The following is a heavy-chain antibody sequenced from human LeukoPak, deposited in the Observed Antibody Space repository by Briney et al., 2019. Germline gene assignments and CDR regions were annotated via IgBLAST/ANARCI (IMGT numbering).Heavy chain of an antibody. D-gene: IGHD3-22*01. J-gene: IGHJ5*02. CDR2: MNPNSGNT. Sequence: ASVKVSCKASGYTFTSYDINWVQQATGQGLEWMGWMNPNSGNTGYAQKFQGRVTMTRNTSISTAYMELSSLRSEDTAVYYCARTYYYDSSGYSLLGFDPWGQGTLVTVSS. V-gene: IGHV1-8*01. CDR3: ARTYYYDSSGYSLLGFDP. CDR1: GYTFTSYD.